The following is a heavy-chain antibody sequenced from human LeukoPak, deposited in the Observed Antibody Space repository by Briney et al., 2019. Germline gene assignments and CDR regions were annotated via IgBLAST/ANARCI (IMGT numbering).Heavy chain of an antibody. CDR3: AIWNYYDSSGYWPFDY. D-gene: IGHD3-22*01. CDR2: IIPIFGTA. Sequence: SVKVSYKASGGTFSSYAISWVRQAPGQGREWMGGIIPIFGTANYAQKFQGRVTITANESTSTAYMELSSLRSEDTAVYYCAIWNYYDSSGYWPFDYWGQGTLVTVSS. CDR1: GGTFSSYA. J-gene: IGHJ4*02. V-gene: IGHV1-69*13.